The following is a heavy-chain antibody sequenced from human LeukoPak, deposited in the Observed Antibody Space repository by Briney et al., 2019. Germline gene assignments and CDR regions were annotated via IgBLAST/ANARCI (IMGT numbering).Heavy chain of an antibody. CDR1: GFTLSSYD. CDR2: IGTYSDT. D-gene: IGHD2-15*01. Sequence: PGGSLRLSCAASGFTLSSYDMHWVRQVPGKGLEWVSGIGTYSDTFYPDSVKGRFIISRDNAMESLFLQMNSLRAGDTAVYFCVRARVDCYYALDVWGRGTTVTVSS. CDR3: VRARVDCYYALDV. V-gene: IGHV3-13*01. J-gene: IGHJ6*02.